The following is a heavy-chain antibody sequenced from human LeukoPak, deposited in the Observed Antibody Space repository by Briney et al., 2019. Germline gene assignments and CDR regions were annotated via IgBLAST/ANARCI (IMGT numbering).Heavy chain of an antibody. CDR3: ARYCITSSCSSYSYYGMDV. CDR2: ISDTT. V-gene: IGHV3-23*01. J-gene: IGHJ6*02. CDR1: GFTFSSYA. Sequence: GGSLRLYCAASGFTFSSYAMTCVRQAPGKGLEWVSAISDTTYYADSVKGRFTISRDNSKNTLFLQMNSLRAGDTAEYYCARYCITSSCSSYSYYGMDVWGQGTTVTVSS. D-gene: IGHD1-14*01.